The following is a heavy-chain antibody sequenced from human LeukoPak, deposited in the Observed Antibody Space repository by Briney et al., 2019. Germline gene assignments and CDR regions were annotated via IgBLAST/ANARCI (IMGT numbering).Heavy chain of an antibody. CDR3: ARHPLAYCGGDCYPENYFGY. V-gene: IGHV5-51*01. J-gene: IGHJ4*02. D-gene: IGHD2-21*02. Sequence: GESLKISCKGSGYSFTSYWIGWVRQMPGKGLEWMGIIYPGDSDTRYSPSFQGQVTISADKSISTAYLQWSSLKASDTAMYYCARHPLAYCGGDCYPENYFGYWGQGTLVTVSS. CDR1: GYSFTSYW. CDR2: IYPGDSDT.